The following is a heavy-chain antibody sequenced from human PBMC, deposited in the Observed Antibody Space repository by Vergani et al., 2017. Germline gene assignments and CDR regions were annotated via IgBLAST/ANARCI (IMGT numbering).Heavy chain of an antibody. CDR2: ISSSSSTI. CDR3: AKGYSNYDILTDIDY. D-gene: IGHD3-9*01. J-gene: IGHJ4*02. Sequence: EVQLVESGGGLVQPGGSLRLSCAASGFTFSSYSMNWVRQAPGKGLEWVSYISSSSSTIYYADPVKGRFTISRDNAKNSLYLQMNSLRAEDTAVYYCAKGYSNYDILTDIDYWGQGTLVTVSS. CDR1: GFTFSSYS. V-gene: IGHV3-48*01.